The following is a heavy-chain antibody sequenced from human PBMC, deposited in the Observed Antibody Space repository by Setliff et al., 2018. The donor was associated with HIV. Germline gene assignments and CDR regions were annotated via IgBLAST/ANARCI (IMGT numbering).Heavy chain of an antibody. D-gene: IGHD1-7*01. CDR2: IFISGDT. V-gene: IGHV4-4*09. Sequence: PSETLSLTCSVSGGSISNFYWSWIRQPPGKGLEWIGYIFISGDTNYNPSLRSRVTLSVDTSKNQFSLKLNTVTAADTATYYCLLDVPLILRTSPPLWGQGTPVTVSS. CDR1: GGSISNFY. CDR3: LLDVPLILRTSPPL. J-gene: IGHJ4*02.